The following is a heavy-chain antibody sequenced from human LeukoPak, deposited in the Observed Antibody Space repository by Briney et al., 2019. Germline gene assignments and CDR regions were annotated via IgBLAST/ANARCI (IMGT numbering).Heavy chain of an antibody. D-gene: IGHD3-22*01. CDR2: MNPNRGNT. J-gene: IGHJ4*02. Sequence: GASVKVSCKASGYTFTSYDINWVRQATGQGREGMGWMNPNRGNTGYAQKFQGRVAMTRNTSISTAYMELSSLRSEDTAVYYCVSYWYYYDSSGYPRDYWGEGTLVTVSS. V-gene: IGHV1-8*01. CDR3: VSYWYYYDSSGYPRDY. CDR1: GYTFTSYD.